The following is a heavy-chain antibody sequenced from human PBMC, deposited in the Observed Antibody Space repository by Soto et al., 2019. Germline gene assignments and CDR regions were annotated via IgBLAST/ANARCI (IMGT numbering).Heavy chain of an antibody. J-gene: IGHJ3*02. CDR3: AREGGVYDFWSGSPLAAFDI. D-gene: IGHD3-3*01. CDR1: GGSFSGYY. V-gene: IGHV4-34*01. Sequence: PWETLSLTCAVYGGSFSGYYWSWIRQPPGKGLEWIGEINHSGSTNYNPSLKSRVTISVDTSKNQFSLKLSSVTAADTAVYYCAREGGVYDFWSGSPLAAFDIWGQGTMVTVSS. CDR2: INHSGST.